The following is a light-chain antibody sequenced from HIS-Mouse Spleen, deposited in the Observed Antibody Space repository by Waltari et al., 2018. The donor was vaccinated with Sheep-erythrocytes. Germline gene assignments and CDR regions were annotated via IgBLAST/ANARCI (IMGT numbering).Light chain of an antibody. V-gene: IGLV3-1*01. CDR3: QAWDSSPWV. Sequence: SYELTQPPSVSVSPGQTASITCSGDKLGDKYACWYQQKPGQSPVLVIYQDSKRPSGIPERFSGSNSGNTATLTIRGTQAMDEADYYCQAWDSSPWVFGGGTKLTVL. J-gene: IGLJ3*02. CDR1: KLGDKY. CDR2: QDS.